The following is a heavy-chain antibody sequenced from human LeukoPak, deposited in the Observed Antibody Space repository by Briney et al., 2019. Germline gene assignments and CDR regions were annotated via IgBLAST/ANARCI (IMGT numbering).Heavy chain of an antibody. V-gene: IGHV3-30*17. CDR2: ISYDGSNK. J-gene: IGHJ6*02. Sequence: GGSQTLSCAPSGYTLSRYDEHRARRAPGKGLEWVAVISYDGSNKYYADSVKGRFTISRDNSKNTLYLQMNSLRAEDTAVYYCARGPERTGVGTRYYYDMDVWGQGTTVTVSS. D-gene: IGHD2-8*01. CDR3: ARGPERTGVGTRYYYDMDV. CDR1: GYTLSRYD.